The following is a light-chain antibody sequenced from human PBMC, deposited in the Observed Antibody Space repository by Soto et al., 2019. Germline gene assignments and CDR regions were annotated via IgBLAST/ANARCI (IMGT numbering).Light chain of an antibody. V-gene: IGKV3-15*01. CDR1: QSVSSN. CDR2: GAS. J-gene: IGKJ5*01. Sequence: EIVMTQSPSTLSVSPGERATLSCRASQSVSSNLASYQQKPGQAPRLLIYGASTRATGIPARFSGSGSGTEFTLTISSLQSEDFAVYYCQQYNYWPPITFGQGTRLEIK. CDR3: QQYNYWPPIT.